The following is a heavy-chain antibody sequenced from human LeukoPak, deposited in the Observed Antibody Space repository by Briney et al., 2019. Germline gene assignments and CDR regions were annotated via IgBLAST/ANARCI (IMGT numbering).Heavy chain of an antibody. CDR2: IYTSGST. V-gene: IGHV4-61*02. CDR3: ARVFNDYYDSSGYPFLFDY. D-gene: IGHD3-22*01. CDR1: GGSISSGSYY. Sequence: SETLSLTCTVSGGSISSGSYYWSWIRQPAGKGLEWIGRIYTSGSTNYNPSLKSRVTISVDTSKNQFSLKLSSVTAADTAVYYCARVFNDYYDSSGYPFLFDYWGQGTLVTVSS. J-gene: IGHJ4*02.